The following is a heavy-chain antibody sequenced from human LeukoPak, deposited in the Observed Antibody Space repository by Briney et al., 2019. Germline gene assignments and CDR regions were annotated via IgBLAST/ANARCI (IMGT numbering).Heavy chain of an antibody. CDR1: GGSISIYY. CDR3: ASLGPKYYFDY. V-gene: IGHV4-59*13. CDR2: IYYSGST. J-gene: IGHJ4*02. Sequence: SETLSLTCTVSGGSISIYYWSWLRQPPGKGLEWIGYIYYSGSTNYNPSLKSRVTISVDTSKNQFSLKLSSVTAADTAVYYCASLGPKYYFDYWGQGTLVTVSS.